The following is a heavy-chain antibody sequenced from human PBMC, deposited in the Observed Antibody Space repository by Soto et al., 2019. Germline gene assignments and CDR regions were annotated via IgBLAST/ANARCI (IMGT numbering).Heavy chain of an antibody. CDR2: IYWDDNK. Sequence: QITLKESGPTLVRPTQTLTLTCAFSGFSLSTSGVGVGWIRQPPGKALEWLAVIYWDDNKHYSPSLRSRLTITKDTSKNQVVLTMTNMHPMDTGTYYCAHKGPEDWPLDYWGQGNLVTVSS. D-gene: IGHD3-9*01. V-gene: IGHV2-5*02. CDR1: GFSLSTSGVG. CDR3: AHKGPEDWPLDY. J-gene: IGHJ4*02.